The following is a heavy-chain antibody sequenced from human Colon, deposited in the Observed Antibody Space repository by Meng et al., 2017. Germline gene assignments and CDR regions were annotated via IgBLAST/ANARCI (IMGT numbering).Heavy chain of an antibody. CDR3: ARAEYGDLDFDH. J-gene: IGHJ4*02. CDR2: VSSNSYYI. Sequence: EVQLVESGGGLVKPGGRLRLSCAASGFTFISYSMNWVRQAPGKGLEWVSSVSSNSYYIYYADSVEGRFTISRDNAKNSLYLQMNSLRAEDTAVYYCARAEYGDLDFDHWGQGTPVTVSS. D-gene: IGHD4-17*01. CDR1: GFTFISYS. V-gene: IGHV3-21*06.